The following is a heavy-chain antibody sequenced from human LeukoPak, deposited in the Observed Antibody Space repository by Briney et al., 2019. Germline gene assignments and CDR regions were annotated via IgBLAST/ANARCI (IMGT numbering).Heavy chain of an antibody. CDR1: GHTLSDLS. D-gene: IGHD1-14*01. V-gene: IGHV1-24*01. Sequence: ASVKVLCTVSGHTLSDLSMQWVLRAPGKGLEWMGSFALEDGEKVYAQKFQGRVTMTEDTSTDTAYMELSSLRSEDTAVYYCATAFAGNLVDDWGQGTLVTVSS. CDR2: FALEDGEK. CDR3: ATAFAGNLVDD. J-gene: IGHJ4*02.